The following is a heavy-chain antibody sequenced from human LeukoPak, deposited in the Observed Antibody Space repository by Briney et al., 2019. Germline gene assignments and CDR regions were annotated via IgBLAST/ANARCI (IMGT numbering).Heavy chain of an antibody. CDR3: ARGQSVGWEIGVCDF. V-gene: IGHV3-33*01. J-gene: IGHJ4*02. Sequence: GGSLRLSCAVSGVSFSGYAMHWVRQAPGKGLEWVSLIKYDASDEYYADAVKGRFTISRDDSRNTLYLQMNSLRAEDTAVYYCARGQSVGWEIGVCDFWGQGSLVTVSS. CDR2: IKYDASDE. D-gene: IGHD1-26*01. CDR1: GVSFSGYA.